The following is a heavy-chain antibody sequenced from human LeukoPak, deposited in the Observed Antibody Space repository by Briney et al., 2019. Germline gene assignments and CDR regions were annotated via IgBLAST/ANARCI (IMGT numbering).Heavy chain of an antibody. D-gene: IGHD6-13*01. CDR3: ARDGAAAGAIQNWFDP. Sequence: GGSLRLSCAASGFTFSSYAMHWVRQAPGKGLEWVAVISYDGSNKYYADSVKGRFTISRDNSKNTLYLQMNSLRAEDTAVYYCARDGAAAGAIQNWFDPWGQGTLVTVPS. CDR2: ISYDGSNK. CDR1: GFTFSSYA. V-gene: IGHV3-30*04. J-gene: IGHJ5*02.